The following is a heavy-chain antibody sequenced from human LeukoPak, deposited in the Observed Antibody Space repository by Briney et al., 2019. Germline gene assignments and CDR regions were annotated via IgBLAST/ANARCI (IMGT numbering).Heavy chain of an antibody. Sequence: PSETLSLTCTVSGGSISSSSYYWGWIRQPPGKGLEWIGSIYYSGSTYYNPSLKSRVTISVDTSKNQFSLKLSSVTAADTAVYYCARDSGLGSGSPDYWGQGTLVTVSS. J-gene: IGHJ4*02. CDR3: ARDSGLGSGSPDY. CDR2: IYYSGST. D-gene: IGHD3-10*01. V-gene: IGHV4-39*07. CDR1: GGSISSSSYY.